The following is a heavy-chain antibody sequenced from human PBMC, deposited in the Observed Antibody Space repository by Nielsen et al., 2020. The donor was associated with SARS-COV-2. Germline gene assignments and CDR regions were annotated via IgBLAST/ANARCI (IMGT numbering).Heavy chain of an antibody. CDR2: IYYSGST. CDR3: ARGFQVSSITMIGVVITTGWFDP. D-gene: IGHD3-22*01. J-gene: IGHJ5*02. Sequence: SETLSLTCTVSGGSISSSSYYWGWIRQPPGKGLEWIGSIYYSGSTYYNPSLKSRVTIYVDTSKNQFSLKLSSVTAADTAVYYCARGFQVSSITMIGVVITTGWFDPWGQGTLVTVSS. CDR1: GGSISSSSYY. V-gene: IGHV4-39*01.